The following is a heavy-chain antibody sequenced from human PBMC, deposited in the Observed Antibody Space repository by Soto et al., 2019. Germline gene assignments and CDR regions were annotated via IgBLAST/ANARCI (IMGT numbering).Heavy chain of an antibody. J-gene: IGHJ4*02. CDR1: GGSISSGDYY. D-gene: IGHD1-26*01. CDR2: IYYSGST. Sequence: LTCTVSGGSISSGDYYWIWIRQPPGKGLEWIGYIYYSGSTYYNPSLKSRVTISVDTSKNQFSLKLSSVTAADTAVYYCAREGGDLRDDYWGQGTLVTVSS. V-gene: IGHV4-30-4*01. CDR3: AREGGDLRDDY.